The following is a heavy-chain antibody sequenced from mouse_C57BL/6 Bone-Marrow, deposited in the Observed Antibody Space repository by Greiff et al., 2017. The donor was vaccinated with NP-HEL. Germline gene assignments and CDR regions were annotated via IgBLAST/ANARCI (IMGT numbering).Heavy chain of an antibody. D-gene: IGHD1-1*01. CDR3: ARNWYYGSSYSAWFAY. CDR1: GFSLTSYG. CDR2: IWSGGST. V-gene: IGHV2-2*01. Sequence: VHLVESGPGLVQPSQSLSITCTVSGFSLTSYGVHWVRQSPGKGLEWLGVIWSGGSTDYNAAFISSLSISKDNSKSQVFFKMNSLQADDTAIYYCARNWYYGSSYSAWFAYWGQGTLVTVSA. J-gene: IGHJ3*01.